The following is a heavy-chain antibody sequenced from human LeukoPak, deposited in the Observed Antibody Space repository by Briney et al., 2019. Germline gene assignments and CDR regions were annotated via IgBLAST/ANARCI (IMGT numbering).Heavy chain of an antibody. Sequence: SQTLSLTCAISGDSVSSNSAAWNWIRQSPSRGLEWLGRTYYRSKWYNDYAVSVKSRITINPDTSKNQFSLKLSSVTAADTAVYYCARIYSSSSWFGPWGQGTLVAVSS. J-gene: IGHJ5*02. CDR3: ARIYSSSSWFGP. V-gene: IGHV6-1*01. CDR1: GDSVSSNSAA. D-gene: IGHD6-6*01. CDR2: TYYRSKWYN.